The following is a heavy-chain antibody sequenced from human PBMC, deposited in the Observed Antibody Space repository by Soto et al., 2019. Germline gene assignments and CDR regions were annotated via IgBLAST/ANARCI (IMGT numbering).Heavy chain of an antibody. V-gene: IGHV1-69*01. Sequence: QVQLVQSGAEVKKPGSSVKVSCKASGGTFSSYAISWVRQAPGQGLEWMGGIIPISETTNYAQKFQGRVTITADESKSTAYMELSSLTSEETAVYYCARSQGSSTSLEIYYYYYYGMDVWGQGTTVTVSS. CDR3: ARSQGSSTSLEIYYYYYYGMDV. D-gene: IGHD2-2*01. J-gene: IGHJ6*02. CDR1: GGTFSSYA. CDR2: IIPISETT.